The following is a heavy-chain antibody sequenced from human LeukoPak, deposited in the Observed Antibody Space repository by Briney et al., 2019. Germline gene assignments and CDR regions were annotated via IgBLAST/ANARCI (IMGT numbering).Heavy chain of an antibody. CDR2: INPSSGST. J-gene: IGHJ4*02. V-gene: IGHV1-46*01. CDR3: ARDGEYYDSRGSYFDS. Sequence: ASVKVSCKASVYTFTSYYMHWVRQAPGQGLEWMGIINPSSGSTSNAQKFQGRVTMTRDTSTGTVYMELSSLRSEDTAVYYCARDGEYYDSRGSYFDSWGQGTLVTVSS. D-gene: IGHD3-22*01. CDR1: VYTFTSYY.